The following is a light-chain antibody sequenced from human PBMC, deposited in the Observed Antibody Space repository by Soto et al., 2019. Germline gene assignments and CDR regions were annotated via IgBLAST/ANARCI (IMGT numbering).Light chain of an antibody. CDR2: RNN. CDR3: AAWDDSRSGYV. V-gene: IGLV1-47*01. Sequence: QSALTQPPSASGTPGQRVTISFSGSSSNIGSDYVYWYQQFPGTAPKLLIYRNNQRPSGVPDRFSGSKSGTSASLAISGLRSEDVADYYCAAWDDSRSGYVFGTGTKVTVL. CDR1: SSNIGSDY. J-gene: IGLJ1*01.